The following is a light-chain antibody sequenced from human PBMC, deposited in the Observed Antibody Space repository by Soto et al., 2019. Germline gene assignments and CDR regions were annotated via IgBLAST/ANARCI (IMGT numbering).Light chain of an antibody. CDR1: QSVSSSC. J-gene: IGKJ4*01. V-gene: IGKV3-20*01. CDR3: QQYGSSPLT. Sequence: EIVLTQSPGTLSLSPGERATLSCGASQSVSSSCLAWYQQKPGQAPRLLIYDASSRATGIPDRFSGSGSGTDFTLIISRLEPEDFAVYYCQQYGSSPLTFGGGTKVDIK. CDR2: DAS.